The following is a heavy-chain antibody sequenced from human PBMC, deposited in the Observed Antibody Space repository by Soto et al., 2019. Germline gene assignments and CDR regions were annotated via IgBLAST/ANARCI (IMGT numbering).Heavy chain of an antibody. CDR1: GGSFSGDY. Sequence: SETRSLTWAGYGGSFSGDYWSWFRQPPGKGLEWIGEINHSGSTNYNPSLKSRVTISVDTSKNQFSLKLSSVTAADTAVYYCARVSAIRGVSKYYYYYYMDVWGKGTTVT. CDR2: INHSGST. J-gene: IGHJ6*03. D-gene: IGHD3-10*01. V-gene: IGHV4-34*01. CDR3: ARVSAIRGVSKYYYYYYMDV.